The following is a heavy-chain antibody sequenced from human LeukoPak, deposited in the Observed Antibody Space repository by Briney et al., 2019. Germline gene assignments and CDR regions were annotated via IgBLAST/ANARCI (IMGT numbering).Heavy chain of an antibody. V-gene: IGHV1-24*01. D-gene: IGHD3-10*01. J-gene: IGHJ4*02. Sequence: ASGKVCCKALGHTVGDLAIHCVRRAPGKGLECMGGYDPEDDESIYSEKFLGRVTLTEDTSTDTAYMELNSLRSDDTAVYYCSTETAGNYWGQGTLVTVSS. CDR3: STETAGNY. CDR1: GHTVGDLA. CDR2: YDPEDDES.